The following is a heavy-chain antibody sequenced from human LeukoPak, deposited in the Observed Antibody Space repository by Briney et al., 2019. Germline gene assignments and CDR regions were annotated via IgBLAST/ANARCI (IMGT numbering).Heavy chain of an antibody. V-gene: IGHV4-38-2*02. CDR2: IYHSGST. CDR3: ARDGTAVAGHSYFDY. Sequence: SETLSLTCTVSGYSISSGYYWGWIRQPPGKGLEWIGSIYHSGSTYYNPSLKSRVTISVDTSKNQFSLKLSSVTAADTAVYYCARDGTAVAGHSYFDYWGQGTLVTVSS. J-gene: IGHJ4*02. CDR1: GYSISSGYY. D-gene: IGHD6-19*01.